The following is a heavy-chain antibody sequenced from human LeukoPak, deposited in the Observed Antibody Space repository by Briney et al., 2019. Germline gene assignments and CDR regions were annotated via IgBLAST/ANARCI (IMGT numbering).Heavy chain of an antibody. CDR3: AKDSLRYCSSTSCYTQIDY. CDR2: ISYDGSNK. J-gene: IGHJ4*02. D-gene: IGHD2-2*02. Sequence: PGRSLRLSCAASGFTFSSYGMHWVRQAPGKGLEWVAVISYDGSNKYYADSVKGRFTISRDNSKNTLYLQMNGLRAEDTAVYYCAKDSLRYCSSTSCYTQIDYWGQGTLVTVSS. CDR1: GFTFSSYG. V-gene: IGHV3-30*18.